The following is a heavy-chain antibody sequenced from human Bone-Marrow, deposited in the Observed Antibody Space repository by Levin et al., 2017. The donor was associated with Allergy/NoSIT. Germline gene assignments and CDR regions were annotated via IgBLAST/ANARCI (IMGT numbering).Heavy chain of an antibody. CDR3: AKERLGGDILNALHV. V-gene: IGHV3-23*01. J-gene: IGHJ4*02. Sequence: GGSLRLSCTASGFTFDLSAMSWVRQVPGRGLEWVSSISGSGATIYYADSVKGRFTISRDNSKNKLSLQMKSLRADDTALYFCAKERLGGDILNALHVWGQGTLVTVSS. CDR1: GFTFDLSA. CDR2: ISGSGATI. D-gene: IGHD3-9*01.